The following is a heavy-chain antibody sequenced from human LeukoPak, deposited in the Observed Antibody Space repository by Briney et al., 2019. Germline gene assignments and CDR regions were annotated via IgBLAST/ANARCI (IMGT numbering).Heavy chain of an antibody. J-gene: IGHJ6*02. D-gene: IGHD2-2*01. CDR3: ARRVPAAPSTYYYYYGMDV. Sequence: ASVKVPCKASGYTFTSYGISWVRQAPGQGLEWMGWISAYNGNTNYAQKLQGRVTMTTDTSTSTAYMELRSLRSDDTAVYYCARRVPAAPSTYYYYYGMDVWGQGTTVTVSS. CDR1: GYTFTSYG. V-gene: IGHV1-18*01. CDR2: ISAYNGNT.